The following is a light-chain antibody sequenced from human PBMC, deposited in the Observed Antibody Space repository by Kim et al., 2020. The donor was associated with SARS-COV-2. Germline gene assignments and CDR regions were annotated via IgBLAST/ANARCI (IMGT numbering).Light chain of an antibody. CDR1: QSIGRY. CDR2: VTS. V-gene: IGKV1-39*01. J-gene: IGKJ4*01. CDR3: QQSYSTPLI. Sequence: ASVGDRVIITCRASQSIGRYLSWYQQKPGKAPKLLVYVTSTLQSGVPSRFTGSGSGTDFTLTISSLQPEDSATYFCQQSYSTPLIFGGGTKVDIK.